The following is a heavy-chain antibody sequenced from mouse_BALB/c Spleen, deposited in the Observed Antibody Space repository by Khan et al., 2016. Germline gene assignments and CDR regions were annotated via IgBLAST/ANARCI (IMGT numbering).Heavy chain of an antibody. D-gene: IGHD1-1*01. V-gene: IGHV3-2*02. CDR1: GYSITSDYA. J-gene: IGHJ4*01. CDR2: ISYSGST. CDR3: ARSDYGDKDAMDY. Sequence: EVKLLESGPGLVKPSQSLSLTCTVTGYSITSDYAWNWIRQFPGNRLEWMGYISYSGSTSYNPSLKSRISITRDTSKNQFFLQLNSVTSEDTATCYCARSDYGDKDAMDYWGQGTSVTVSS.